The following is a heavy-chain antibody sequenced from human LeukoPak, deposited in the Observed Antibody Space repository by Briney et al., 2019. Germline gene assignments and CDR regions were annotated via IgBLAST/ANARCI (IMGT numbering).Heavy chain of an antibody. CDR2: MNPNSGNT. CDR3: ATEVAAAGMSYFDY. V-gene: IGHV1-8*01. D-gene: IGHD6-13*01. CDR1: GYTFTSYD. J-gene: IGHJ4*02. Sequence: ASVKVSFKASGYTFTSYDINWVRQATGQGLEWMGWMNPNSGNTGYAQKFQGRVTMTRNTSINTAYMELSSLRSEDTAVYYCATEVAAAGMSYFDYWGQGTLVTVSS.